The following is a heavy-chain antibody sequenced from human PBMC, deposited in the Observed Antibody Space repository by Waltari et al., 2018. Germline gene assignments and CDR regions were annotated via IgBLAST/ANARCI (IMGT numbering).Heavy chain of an antibody. CDR1: SGAISSRGYY. CDR2: IYYSGNT. V-gene: IGHV4-39*07. D-gene: IGHD1-7*01. J-gene: IGHJ4*02. Sequence: QLQLQESGPGLVKPSETLSLTCTVSSGAISSRGYYWGWIRQPPGKGLGWMGSIYYSGNTYYNPSLKNRVTISVDTSKNQFSLKVTSVTAADTAVYYCAKVWKNYRTDYWGQGTLVTVSS. CDR3: AKVWKNYRTDY.